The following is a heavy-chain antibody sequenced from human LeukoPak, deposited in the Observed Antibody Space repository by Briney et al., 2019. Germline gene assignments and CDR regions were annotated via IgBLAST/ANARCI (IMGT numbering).Heavy chain of an antibody. CDR2: MNHDGSEK. D-gene: IGHD2-2*01. J-gene: IGHJ4*02. CDR3: AKDHCSSTSCYSDY. V-gene: IGHV3-7*01. CDR1: GFTFSSYW. Sequence: GGSLRLSCAASGFTFSSYWMNWVRQAPGKGLEWVANMNHDGSEKYYIDSVKGRFTISRDNAKNSLYLQMNSLRAEDAAVYYCAKDHCSSTSCYSDYWGQGTLVTVSS.